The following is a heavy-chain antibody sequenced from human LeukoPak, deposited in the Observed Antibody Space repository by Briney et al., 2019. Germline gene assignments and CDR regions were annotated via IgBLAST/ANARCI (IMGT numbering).Heavy chain of an antibody. CDR3: AKGAQRNYYDSSGSPFDY. D-gene: IGHD3-22*01. Sequence: GGSLRLSGAASGFTFSGYAMSWVRQAPGTGLEWVSAISGSGGSTYYADSVKGRFTISRDNSKNTLYLQMNSLRAEDTAVYYCAKGAQRNYYDSSGSPFDYWGQGTLVTVSS. CDR1: GFTFSGYA. V-gene: IGHV3-23*01. J-gene: IGHJ4*02. CDR2: ISGSGGST.